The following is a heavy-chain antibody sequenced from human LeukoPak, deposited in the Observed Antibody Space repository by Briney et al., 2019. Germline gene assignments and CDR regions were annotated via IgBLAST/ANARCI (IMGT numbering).Heavy chain of an antibody. CDR1: GFTVSSSY. Sequence: PGGSLRLSCAASGFTVSSSYMSWVRQAPGKGLEWVSVIYSGGRTYYADSEKGRFTISRDNSKNTLYLQMNSLRAEDTAVYYCARERGDRDAFDIWGQGTMVTVSS. CDR2: IYSGGRT. J-gene: IGHJ3*02. V-gene: IGHV3-53*01. CDR3: ARERGDRDAFDI. D-gene: IGHD2-21*01.